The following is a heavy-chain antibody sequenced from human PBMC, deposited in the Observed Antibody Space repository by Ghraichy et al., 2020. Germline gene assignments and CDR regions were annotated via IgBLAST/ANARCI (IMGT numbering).Heavy chain of an antibody. J-gene: IGHJ6*02. CDR2: IHYSGNT. CDR3: AITPAPEQLGSYYYYDMDV. D-gene: IGHD6-13*01. V-gene: IGHV4-39*01. CDR1: GDSISSSTYY. Sequence: SETLSLTCTVSGDSISSSTYYWGWIRQPPGKGLEWIASIHYSGNTYYNPSLQSRVTISVDTSKNQFSLKLTSVTAADTAVYYCAITPAPEQLGSYYYYDMDVWGQGTTVTVSS.